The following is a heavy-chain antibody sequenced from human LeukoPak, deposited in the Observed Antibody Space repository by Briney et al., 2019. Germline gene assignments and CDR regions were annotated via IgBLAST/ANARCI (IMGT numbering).Heavy chain of an antibody. D-gene: IGHD3-3*01. CDR1: GGSTSSSSYY. CDR3: ARPVYDFWSGYYDGDDY. CDR2: IHYSGST. V-gene: IGHV4-39*01. Sequence: SETLSLTCTVSGGSTSSSSYYWGWIRQPPGKGLEWIGSIHYSGSTYYNPSLKSRVTISVDTSKNQFSLKLSSVTAADTAVYYCARPVYDFWSGYYDGDDYWGQGTLVTVSS. J-gene: IGHJ4*02.